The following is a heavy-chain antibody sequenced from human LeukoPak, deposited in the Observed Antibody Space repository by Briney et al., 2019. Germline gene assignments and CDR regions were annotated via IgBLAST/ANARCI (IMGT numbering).Heavy chain of an antibody. D-gene: IGHD3-3*01. J-gene: IGHJ6*02. CDR3: ARDLQFLEWLEYYYYCMDV. CDR1: GYTFTSYY. Sequence: GASVKVSCKASGYTFTSYYMHWVRQAPGQGLEWMGIINPSGGSTSYAQKFQGRVTMTRDTSTSTVYMELSSLRSEDTAVYYCARDLQFLEWLEYYYYCMDVWGQGTTVTVSS. CDR2: INPSGGST. V-gene: IGHV1-46*01.